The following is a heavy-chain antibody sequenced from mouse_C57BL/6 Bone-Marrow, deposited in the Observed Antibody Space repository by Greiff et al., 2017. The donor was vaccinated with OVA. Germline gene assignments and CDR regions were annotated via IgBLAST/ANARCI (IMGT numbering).Heavy chain of an antibody. V-gene: IGHV7-1*01. Sequence: EVKVVESGGGLVQSGRSLRLSCATSGFTFSDFYMEWVRQAPGKGLEWIAASRNKANDYTTEYSASVKGRFIVSRDTSQSILYLQMNALRAEDTAIYYYARDHYYGYFDYWGQGTTLTVSS. CDR2: SRNKANDYTT. D-gene: IGHD1-1*01. CDR3: ARDHYYGYFDY. J-gene: IGHJ2*01. CDR1: GFTFSDFY.